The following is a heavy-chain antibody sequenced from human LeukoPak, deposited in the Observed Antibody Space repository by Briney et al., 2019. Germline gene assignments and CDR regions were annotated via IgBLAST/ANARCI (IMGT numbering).Heavy chain of an antibody. CDR1: GFTFSSYA. Sequence: GGSLRLSCSASGFTFSSYAMHWVRQAPGKGLEYVSTISSSGGSTSYADSVKGRFAISRDNSKNTLYLQMNSLRAEDTAVYYCARDTTYLSSSPTQAFDYWGQGTLVTVSS. J-gene: IGHJ4*02. D-gene: IGHD6-13*01. CDR2: ISSSGGST. V-gene: IGHV3-64*04. CDR3: ARDTTYLSSSPTQAFDY.